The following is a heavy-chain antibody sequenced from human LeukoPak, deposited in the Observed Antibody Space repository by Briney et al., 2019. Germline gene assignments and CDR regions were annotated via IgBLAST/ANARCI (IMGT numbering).Heavy chain of an antibody. J-gene: IGHJ4*02. CDR2: IYPSDSDT. CDR1: GYSFPSQW. Sequence: GESLKISCKGSGYSFPSQWIVWVRQMPVKGLEWMGIIYPSDSDTRYSPSFQGQVTISADKSISTAYLQWSSLKASDTAMYYCARLVNDYNPFEYWGQGTLVTVSS. V-gene: IGHV5-51*01. D-gene: IGHD5-24*01. CDR3: ARLVNDYNPFEY.